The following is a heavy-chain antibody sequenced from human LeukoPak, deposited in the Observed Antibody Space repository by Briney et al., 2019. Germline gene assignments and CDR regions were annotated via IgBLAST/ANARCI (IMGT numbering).Heavy chain of an antibody. Sequence: PSETLSLTCTVSGGSISSYYWSWIRQPPGKGLEWIGYIYYSGSTNYNPSLKSRVTISVDTSKNQFSLKLSSVTAADTAVYYCARASGDSSGYYLWGYYYYYMDVWGKGTTVTISS. CDR3: ARASGDSSGYYLWGYYYYYMDV. CDR1: GGSISSYY. V-gene: IGHV4-59*01. D-gene: IGHD3-22*01. CDR2: IYYSGST. J-gene: IGHJ6*03.